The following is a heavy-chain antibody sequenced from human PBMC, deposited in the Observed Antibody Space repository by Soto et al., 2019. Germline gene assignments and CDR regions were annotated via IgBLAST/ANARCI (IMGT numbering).Heavy chain of an antibody. Sequence: GASVKVSCKASGGTFSSYAISWVRQAPGQGLEWMGGIIPIFGTANYAQKFQGRVTITADESTSTAYMELSSLRSEDTAVYYCARSFTIFGVGPNWFDPWGQGTLVTVSS. CDR2: IIPIFGTA. CDR3: ARSFTIFGVGPNWFDP. J-gene: IGHJ5*02. CDR1: GGTFSSYA. V-gene: IGHV1-69*13. D-gene: IGHD3-3*01.